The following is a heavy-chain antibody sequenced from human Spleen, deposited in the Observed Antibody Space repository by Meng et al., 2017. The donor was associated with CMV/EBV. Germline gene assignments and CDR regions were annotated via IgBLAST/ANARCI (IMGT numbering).Heavy chain of an antibody. D-gene: IGHD3-3*01. Sequence: FSSCGLPWVRQAPGKVLEWVAVIWYDGSNRYYAGSVKGRFTISRDNSKNTLYLQMNSLRAEDTAVYYCAKDSYDFWSGYFAGTPIDYWGQGTLVTVSS. CDR2: IWYDGSNR. CDR3: AKDSYDFWSGYFAGTPIDY. CDR1: FSSCG. V-gene: IGHV3-33*06. J-gene: IGHJ4*02.